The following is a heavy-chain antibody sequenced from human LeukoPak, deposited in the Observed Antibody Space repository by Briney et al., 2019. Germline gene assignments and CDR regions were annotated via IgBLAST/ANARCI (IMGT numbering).Heavy chain of an antibody. V-gene: IGHV4-59*01. Sequence: SETLSLTCTVSGGSISSYYWNWIRQPPGKGLEWIGYIYYSGSTNYNPSLKSRVTISVDKSKNQFSLKLSSVTAADTAVYYCARDVRYYDSSGYRSIHYGMDVWGQGTTVTVSS. D-gene: IGHD3-22*01. CDR1: GGSISSYY. J-gene: IGHJ6*02. CDR2: IYYSGST. CDR3: ARDVRYYDSSGYRSIHYGMDV.